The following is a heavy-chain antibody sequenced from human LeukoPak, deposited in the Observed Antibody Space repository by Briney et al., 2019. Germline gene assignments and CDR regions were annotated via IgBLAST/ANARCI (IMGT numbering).Heavy chain of an antibody. CDR2: IYSGGST. V-gene: IGHV3-66*01. J-gene: IGHJ4*02. CDR3: AKVRGCVDY. Sequence: GGSLRLSCAASEFSVGSNYMTWVRQAPGKGLEWVSLIYSGGSTYYADSVKGRFTISRDNSKNTLYLQMNSLRAEDTAVYYCAKVRGCVDYWGQGTLVTVSS. D-gene: IGHD3-10*01. CDR1: EFSVGSNY.